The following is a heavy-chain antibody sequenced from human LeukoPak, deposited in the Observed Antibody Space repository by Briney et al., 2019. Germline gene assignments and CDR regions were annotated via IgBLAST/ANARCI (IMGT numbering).Heavy chain of an antibody. CDR2: IWYDGSNK. Sequence: PGGSLRLSCAASGFTFSSYGMHWVRQAPGKGLECVALIWYDGSNKYYADSVKGRLTISRDNSKNTLYLQMNSLRAEDTAVYYCAKEIRAIATAGSAFDYWGQGTLVTVSS. CDR3: AKEIRAIATAGSAFDY. J-gene: IGHJ4*02. D-gene: IGHD6-13*01. V-gene: IGHV3-30*02. CDR1: GFTFSSYG.